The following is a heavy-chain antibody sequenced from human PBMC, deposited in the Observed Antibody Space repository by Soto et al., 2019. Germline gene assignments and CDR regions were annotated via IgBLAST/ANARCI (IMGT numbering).Heavy chain of an antibody. Sequence: QVQLQQWGAGLLKPSETLSLTCAVYGGSFSGYYWSWIRQPPGKGLEWIGEINHSGSTNYNPSLKSRVTISVDTSKNQFSLKLSSVTAADTAVYYCAARNSAAMVQILFDYWGQGTLVTVSS. CDR3: AARNSAAMVQILFDY. V-gene: IGHV4-34*01. J-gene: IGHJ4*02. CDR1: GGSFSGYY. CDR2: INHSGST. D-gene: IGHD5-18*01.